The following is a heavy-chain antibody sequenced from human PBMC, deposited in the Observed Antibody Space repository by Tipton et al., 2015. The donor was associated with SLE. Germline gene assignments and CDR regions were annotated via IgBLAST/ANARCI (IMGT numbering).Heavy chain of an antibody. J-gene: IGHJ4*02. CDR2: INHSGST. D-gene: IGHD6-13*01. V-gene: IGHV4-34*01. CDR1: GGSFSGYY. CDR3: AGGDSSFFDY. Sequence: TLSLTCAVYGGSFSGYYWSWIRQPPGKGLEWIGEINHSGSTNYNPSLKSRVTISVETSKSQFSLKLSSVTAADTAVYYCAGGDSSFFDYWGQGTLVTVSS.